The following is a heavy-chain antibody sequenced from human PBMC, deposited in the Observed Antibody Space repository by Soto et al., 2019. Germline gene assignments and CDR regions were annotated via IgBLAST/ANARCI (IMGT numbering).Heavy chain of an antibody. Sequence: PGGSLRLSCAASGFTFSSYGMHWVRQAPGKGLERVAVISYDGSNIYYADSVKGRFTISRDNSKNTLYLQMNSLRAEDTAVYYCAKARAMSVVAATAFDYWGQGTLVTVSS. V-gene: IGHV3-30*18. D-gene: IGHD2-15*01. CDR1: GFTFSSYG. CDR2: ISYDGSNI. CDR3: AKARAMSVVAATAFDY. J-gene: IGHJ4*02.